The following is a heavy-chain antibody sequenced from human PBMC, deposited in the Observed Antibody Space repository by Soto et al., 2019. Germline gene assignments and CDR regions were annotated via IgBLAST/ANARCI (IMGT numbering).Heavy chain of an antibody. D-gene: IGHD3-16*01. Sequence: GASVKVSCKPSGYTFNTYCISWVRQAPGQGLECMGWISAYNGHTDYAQKFQGRVTMTTDTPTNTISMELRGLRSDDTAVYYCARGRTWGARDFDYWGQGTLVTVSS. CDR2: ISAYNGHT. V-gene: IGHV1-18*01. J-gene: IGHJ4*02. CDR1: GYTFNTYC. CDR3: ARGRTWGARDFDY.